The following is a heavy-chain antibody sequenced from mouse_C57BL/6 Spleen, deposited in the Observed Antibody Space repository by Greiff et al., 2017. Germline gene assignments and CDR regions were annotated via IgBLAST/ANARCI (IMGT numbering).Heavy chain of an antibody. V-gene: IGHV5-4*01. D-gene: IGHD1-1*01. J-gene: IGHJ3*01. CDR2: ISDGGSYT. Sequence: DVQLQESGGGLVKPGGSLKLSCAASGFTFSSYAMSWVRQTPEKRLEWVATISDGGSYTYYPDNVKGRFTISRDNAKNNLYLQMSHLKSEDTAMYYCARETTVVATEGWFAYWGQGTLVTVSA. CDR1: GFTFSSYA. CDR3: ARETTVVATEGWFAY.